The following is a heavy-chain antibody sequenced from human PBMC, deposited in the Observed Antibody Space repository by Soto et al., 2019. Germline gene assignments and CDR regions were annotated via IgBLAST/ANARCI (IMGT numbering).Heavy chain of an antibody. J-gene: IGHJ6*02. V-gene: IGHV2-70*12. CDR1: GFSLSTLGTC. Sequence: SGPTLVNPTQTLTLTCTFSGFSLSTLGTCVAWIRQPPGKALEWLALINWDNNGYYSTSLKTRLTISRDTSKNQVVLTMTNVDPVDTATYFCAHRRPYYGFWSGSPYGMDVWGQGTTVTVSS. CDR2: INWDNNG. D-gene: IGHD3-3*01. CDR3: AHRRPYYGFWSGSPYGMDV.